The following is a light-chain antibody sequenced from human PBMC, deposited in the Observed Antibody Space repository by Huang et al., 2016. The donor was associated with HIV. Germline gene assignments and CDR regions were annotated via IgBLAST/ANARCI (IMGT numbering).Light chain of an antibody. V-gene: IGKV3-11*01. CDR3: QQRSHWPIT. CDR1: LSVSRQ. Sequence: EIVLTQSPATLSLSPGQRATLSCRAALSVSRQLARYQQKPGQAPRLLIYDASNRAPGVPARFSGSGSGTDFTLTISSLEPEDFAVYYCQQRSHWPITFGQGTRLEIK. J-gene: IGKJ5*01. CDR2: DAS.